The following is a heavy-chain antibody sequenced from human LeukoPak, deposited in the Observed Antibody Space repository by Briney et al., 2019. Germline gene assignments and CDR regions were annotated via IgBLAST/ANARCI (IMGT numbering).Heavy chain of an antibody. J-gene: IGHJ4*02. Sequence: ASVKGSSNASGYTFTGYFMHWVRQAPGQGLEWMGWINPHSGGTDNAQNFQGRVTMTRDTSINTAYMELTRMTSDDTAVYFCARGGGTSDPEPDYWGQGTLVTVSS. CDR3: ARGGGTSDPEPDY. CDR1: GYTFTGYF. D-gene: IGHD2-21*02. V-gene: IGHV1-2*02. CDR2: INPHSGGT.